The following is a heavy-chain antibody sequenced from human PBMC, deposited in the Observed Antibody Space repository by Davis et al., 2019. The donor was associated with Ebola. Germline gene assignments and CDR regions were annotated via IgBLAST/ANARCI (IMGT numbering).Heavy chain of an antibody. Sequence: AASVKVSCKASGYTFSVYDFNWVRQAAGQGLEWIGWMNPHTGYTGYAQKFQGRVTMTRNSSINTAYMELRGLRSDDTAVYYCARGLMDSAAFRAGWFDPWGQGTLVTVSS. CDR3: ARGLMDSAAFRAGWFDP. D-gene: IGHD2/OR15-2a*01. CDR2: MNPHTGYT. V-gene: IGHV1-8*01. CDR1: GYTFSVYD. J-gene: IGHJ5*02.